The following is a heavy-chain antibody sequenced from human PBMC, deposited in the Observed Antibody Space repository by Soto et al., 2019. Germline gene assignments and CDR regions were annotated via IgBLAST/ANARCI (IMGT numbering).Heavy chain of an antibody. J-gene: IGHJ6*02. CDR3: VSPFEVYHYYGLDV. CDR2: ISWNSDSI. Sequence: GGSLRLSCAASGFTFDDYAMHWVRQAPGKGLEWVSGISWNSDSIGYADSVKGRFTISRDNAKKSLYLQMNSLRAEDTALYYCVSPFEVYHYYGLDVWGQGTTVTVSS. CDR1: GFTFDDYA. V-gene: IGHV3-9*01.